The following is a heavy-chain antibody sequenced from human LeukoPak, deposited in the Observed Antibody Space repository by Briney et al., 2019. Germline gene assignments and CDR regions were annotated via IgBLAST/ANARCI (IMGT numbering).Heavy chain of an antibody. CDR1: GGSISSSY. D-gene: IGHD6-19*01. Sequence: SETLSLTCTVSGGSISSSYWSWIRQPPGKGLEWIGYIYYSGNTNDNPSLKSRVTISIDTSKNQFSLKMSSVTAADTAVYYCARVGSGCFDYWGQGTLVTVSS. CDR3: ARVGSGCFDY. J-gene: IGHJ4*02. V-gene: IGHV4-59*01. CDR2: IYYSGNT.